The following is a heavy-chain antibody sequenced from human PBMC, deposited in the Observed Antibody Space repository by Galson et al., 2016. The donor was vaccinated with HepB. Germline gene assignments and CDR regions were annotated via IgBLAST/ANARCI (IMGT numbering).Heavy chain of an antibody. J-gene: IGHJ3*02. CDR3: ARDYGSPRGWAFDI. CDR2: IYYTGIT. V-gene: IGHV4-59*01. CDR1: GDSIDTYY. D-gene: IGHD6-13*01. Sequence: SETLSLTCTVFGDSIDTYYWSWIRQPPGKGLEWLGYIYYTGITSYNPSLKSRVTISVDTPKDHFSLNLCSVTAADTAVYYCARDYGSPRGWAFDIWGQGTMVTVSS.